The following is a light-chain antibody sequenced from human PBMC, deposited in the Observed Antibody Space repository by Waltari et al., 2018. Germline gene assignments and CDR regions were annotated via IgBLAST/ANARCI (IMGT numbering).Light chain of an antibody. V-gene: IGLV2-14*03. J-gene: IGLJ2*01. CDR1: NRDIGGYNF. CDR3: SSYANSNTLL. Sequence: QSALSQQPASVSGFPGQSITLSCTGGNRDIGGYNFVAWHQQHPGKVPKLIIYDVSYRPSGVSSRFSGSKSGNTASLTISGLQAEDEADYYCSSYANSNTLLFGGGTKLAVL. CDR2: DVS.